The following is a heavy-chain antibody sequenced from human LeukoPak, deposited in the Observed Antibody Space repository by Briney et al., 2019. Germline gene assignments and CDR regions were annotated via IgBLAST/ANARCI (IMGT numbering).Heavy chain of an antibody. CDR1: GGSISSYY. D-gene: IGHD1-26*01. CDR2: IYTSGST. V-gene: IGHV4-4*07. J-gene: IGHJ6*03. CDR3: ARDRSGSYYYYYYMDV. Sequence: SETLSLTCTVSGGSISSYYWSWIRQPAGKGLEWIGRIYTSGSTNYNPSLKSRVTMSVDTSKNQFSLKLSSVTAADMAVYYCARDRSGSYYYYYYMDVWGKGTTVTVSS.